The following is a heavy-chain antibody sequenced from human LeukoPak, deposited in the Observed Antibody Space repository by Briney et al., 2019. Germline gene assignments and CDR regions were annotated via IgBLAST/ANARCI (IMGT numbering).Heavy chain of an antibody. D-gene: IGHD4-23*01. CDR2: IKQDGSEK. CDR3: ARGPSTVVNFYFDY. V-gene: IGHV3-7*01. J-gene: IGHJ4*02. CDR1: GFTFSSYW. Sequence: GGSLRLSCAASGFTFSSYWMSWVRQAPGKGLEWVANIKQDGSEKYYVDSVKGRFTISRDNAKNSLYLQMNSLRAEDTAVYYCARGPSTVVNFYFDYWGQGTLVTVSS.